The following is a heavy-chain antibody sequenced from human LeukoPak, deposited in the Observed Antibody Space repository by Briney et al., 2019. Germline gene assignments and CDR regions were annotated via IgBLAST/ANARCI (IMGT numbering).Heavy chain of an antibody. CDR2: ISYDGSNK. V-gene: IGHV3-30-3*01. CDR3: ARANLVVVAASTRWNWFDP. CDR1: GFTFSSYA. J-gene: IGHJ5*02. Sequence: PGGSLRLSCAASGFTFSSYAMHWVRQAPGKGLEWVAVISYDGSNKYYADSVKGRFTISRDNSKNTLYLQMNSLRAEDTAVYYCARANLVVVAASTRWNWFDPWGQGTLVTVSS. D-gene: IGHD2-15*01.